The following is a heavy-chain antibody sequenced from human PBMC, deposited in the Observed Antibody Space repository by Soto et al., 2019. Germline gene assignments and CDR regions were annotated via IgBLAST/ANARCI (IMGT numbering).Heavy chain of an antibody. CDR3: ARDSSLYCSGGRCYVDY. CDR1: GFTFSDYY. J-gene: IGHJ4*02. Sequence: QVQLVESGGGLVKPGGSLRLSCAASGFTFSDYYMSWIRQAPGKGLEWVSDISSSGSTIYYADSVKGRFTISRDNAKNSLFLQMNGRRAEDTAVYYCARDSSLYCSGGRCYVDYWGQGTLVTVSS. CDR2: ISSSGSTI. V-gene: IGHV3-11*01. D-gene: IGHD2-15*01.